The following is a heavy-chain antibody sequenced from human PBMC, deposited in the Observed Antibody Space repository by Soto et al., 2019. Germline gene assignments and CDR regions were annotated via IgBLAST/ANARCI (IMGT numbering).Heavy chain of an antibody. CDR1: GYTFTGYY. CDR2: INPNSGGT. V-gene: IGHV1-2*04. J-gene: IGHJ6*02. Sequence: AASVKVSCKASGYTFTGYYMHWVRQAPGQGLEWMGWINPNSGGTNYAQKFQGWVTMTRDTSISTAYMELSRLRSDDTAVYYCASGDCSSTSCYMILGQSYYYYYGMDVWGQGTTVTVSS. D-gene: IGHD2-2*02. CDR3: ASGDCSSTSCYMILGQSYYYYYGMDV.